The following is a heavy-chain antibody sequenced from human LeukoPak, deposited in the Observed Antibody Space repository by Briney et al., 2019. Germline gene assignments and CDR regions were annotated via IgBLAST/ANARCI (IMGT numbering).Heavy chain of an antibody. CDR3: ATSRVMATQMGWYFDL. J-gene: IGHJ2*01. CDR2: IYYSGST. D-gene: IGHD5-24*01. CDR1: GGSISSHY. V-gene: IGHV4-59*11. Sequence: SETLSLTCTVSGGSISSHYWSWTRQPPGKGLEWIGYIYYSGSTNYNPSLKSRVTISVDTSKNQFSLKLSSVTAADTAVYYCATSRVMATQMGWYFDLWGRGTLVTVSS.